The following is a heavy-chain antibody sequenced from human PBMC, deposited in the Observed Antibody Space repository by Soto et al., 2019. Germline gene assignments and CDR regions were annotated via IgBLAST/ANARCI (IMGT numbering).Heavy chain of an antibody. D-gene: IGHD2-2*02. V-gene: IGHV3-30-3*01. CDR3: ARALYCTSTSCYIAVSVLGMDV. CDR1: GFTFSNYA. CDR2: ISYDGSNK. J-gene: IGHJ6*02. Sequence: GGSLRLSCVASGFTFSNYAMHWVRQAPGKGLEWVSVISYDGSNKYFAASVKGRFTLSRDNSKNTLYLQMNSLRPEDTAVYYCARALYCTSTSCYIAVSVLGMDVWGQGTTVTVSS.